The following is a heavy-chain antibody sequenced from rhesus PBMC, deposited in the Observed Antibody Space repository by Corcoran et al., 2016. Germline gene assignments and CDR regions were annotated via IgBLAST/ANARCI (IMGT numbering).Heavy chain of an antibody. D-gene: IGHD5-42*01. CDR1: GYSISSNY. V-gene: IGHV4-160*01. J-gene: IGHJ4*01. CDR3: ASAPGDTAGTPEIDY. Sequence: QVQLQESGPGLVKPSETLSLTCAVAGYSISSNYWSWIRQPPGKGLEWIGYIYGSSGSTDYNPSLKSRVTISTDTTKNQFSLKLSSVAAADAAVYYCASAPGDTAGTPEIDYWGQGVLVTVSS. CDR2: IYGSSGST.